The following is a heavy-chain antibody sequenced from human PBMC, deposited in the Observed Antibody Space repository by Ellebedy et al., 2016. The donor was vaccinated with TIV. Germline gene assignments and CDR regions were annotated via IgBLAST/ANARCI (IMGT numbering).Heavy chain of an antibody. D-gene: IGHD1-26*01. J-gene: IGHJ4*02. CDR1: GFTFNTYW. CDR3: ARDTLMGVTDSYFDY. Sequence: GESLKISCAASGFTFNTYWMSWVRQAPGKGLEWVANIKQDGTQEYYADSVRGRFTISRDNAKNSLFLQMNSLRAEDTAVYYCARDTLMGVTDSYFDYWGQGSLVTVSS. CDR2: IKQDGTQE. V-gene: IGHV3-7*03.